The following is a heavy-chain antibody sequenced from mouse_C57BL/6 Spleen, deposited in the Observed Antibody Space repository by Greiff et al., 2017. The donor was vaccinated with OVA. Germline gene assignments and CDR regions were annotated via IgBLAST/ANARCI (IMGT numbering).Heavy chain of an antibody. V-gene: IGHV1-20*01. CDR3: AISDYIFYFDY. CDR2: INPYNGDT. CDR1: GYSFTGYF. D-gene: IGHD2-12*01. J-gene: IGHJ2*01. Sequence: EVQLQQSGPELVKPGDSVKISCKASGYSFTGYFMNWVMQSHGKSLEWIGRINPYNGDTFYNQKFKGKATLTVDKSSSTAHMELRSLTSEDSAVYYCAISDYIFYFDYWGQGTTLTVSS.